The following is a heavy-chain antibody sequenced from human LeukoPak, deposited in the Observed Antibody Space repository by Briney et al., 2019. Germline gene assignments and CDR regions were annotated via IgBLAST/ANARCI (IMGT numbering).Heavy chain of an antibody. CDR1: GGTISSYY. CDR2: IYYTGST. CDR3: ARVIAAAGIRYFDY. J-gene: IGHJ4*02. V-gene: IGHV4-59*01. Sequence: NASETLSLTCTVSGGTISSYYWSWIRQPPGKGLEWIGYIYYTGSTNYNPSLKSRVTISVDTSKNQFSLKLSSVTAADTAVYYCARVIAAAGIRYFDYWGQGTLVTVSS. D-gene: IGHD6-13*01.